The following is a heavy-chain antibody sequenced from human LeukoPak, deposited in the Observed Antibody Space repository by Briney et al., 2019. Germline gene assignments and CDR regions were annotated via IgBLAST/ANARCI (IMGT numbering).Heavy chain of an antibody. J-gene: IGHJ4*02. CDR1: GGTFSSYA. CDR3: ARVPGSTSCYLDY. D-gene: IGHD2-2*01. Sequence: SVKVSCKASGGTFSSYAISWVRQAPGQGLEWMGRIIPILGIANYAQKFQGRVTITADKSTSTAYMELSSLRSEDTAVYYCARVPGSTSCYLDYWGQGTLVTVSS. CDR2: IIPILGIA. V-gene: IGHV1-69*04.